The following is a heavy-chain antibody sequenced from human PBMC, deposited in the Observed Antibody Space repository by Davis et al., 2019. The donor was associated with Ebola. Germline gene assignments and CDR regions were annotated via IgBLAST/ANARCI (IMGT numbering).Heavy chain of an antibody. D-gene: IGHD2-15*01. CDR3: HYDCSGGSCLQGFDY. V-gene: IGHV4-61*01. Sequence: SETLSLTCTVSGGSVSSGSYYWNWIRQPPGKGLEWIGYIYYSGSTYYNPSLKSRVTISVDTSKNQFSLKLSSVTAADTAVYYCHYDCSGGSCLQGFDYWGQGTLVTVSS. CDR1: GGSVSSGSYY. J-gene: IGHJ4*02. CDR2: IYYSGST.